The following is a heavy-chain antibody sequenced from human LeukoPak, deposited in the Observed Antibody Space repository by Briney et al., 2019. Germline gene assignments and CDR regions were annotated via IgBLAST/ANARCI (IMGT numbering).Heavy chain of an antibody. CDR2: IKKDVSEK. V-gene: IGHV3-7*01. J-gene: IGHJ5*01. CDR3: ARGLQEIDS. CDR1: GFTFSDYW. Sequence: PGGSLRLSCAASGFTFSDYWMAWVRQAPGKGLEWVANIKKDVSEKYYVESVKGRFSISRDNAKNSLYLQMSSLRVEDTAVYYCARGLQEIDSWGQGTLVTVSP.